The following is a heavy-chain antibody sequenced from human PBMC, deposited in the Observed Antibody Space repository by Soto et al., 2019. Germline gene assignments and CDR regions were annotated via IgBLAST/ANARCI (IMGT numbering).Heavy chain of an antibody. V-gene: IGHV3-11*01. CDR1: GFTFSDYY. CDR3: ARAYYVLRFFEWLPGGY. J-gene: IGHJ4*02. D-gene: IGHD3-3*01. Sequence: PGGSLRLSCAASGFTFSDYYMSWIRQAPGKGLEWVSYISSSGSTIYYADSVKGRFAISRDNAKNSLYLQMNSLRSEDTAVYYCARAYYVLRFFEWLPGGYWGQGTLVTVSS. CDR2: ISSSGSTI.